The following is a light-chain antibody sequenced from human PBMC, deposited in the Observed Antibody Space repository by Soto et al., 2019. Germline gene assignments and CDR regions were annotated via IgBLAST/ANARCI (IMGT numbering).Light chain of an antibody. CDR2: GAS. Sequence: EIVLTQSPATLSLYPGERATLSCRASQSVGSYLVWYQQKPGQAPRLLIHGASNRATGIPARFSGSGSGTDFTLTISNLEPEDFAVYYCQQRSSWPPLFGQGTRLEIK. J-gene: IGKJ5*01. V-gene: IGKV3-11*01. CDR3: QQRSSWPPL. CDR1: QSVGSY.